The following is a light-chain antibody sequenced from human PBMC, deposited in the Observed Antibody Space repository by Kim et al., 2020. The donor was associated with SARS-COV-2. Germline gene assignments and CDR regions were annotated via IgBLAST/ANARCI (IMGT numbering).Light chain of an antibody. Sequence: IQLTQSPSTLSASVGDRVTITCRASQGISSYLAWYQQKPGKAPKLLIYAASTLQSGVPSRFSGSASGTEFTLTISSLQPEDFATYYCQQHNSYPPTFGQGTKLEI. CDR3: QQHNSYPPT. V-gene: IGKV1-9*01. J-gene: IGKJ2*01. CDR2: AAS. CDR1: QGISSY.